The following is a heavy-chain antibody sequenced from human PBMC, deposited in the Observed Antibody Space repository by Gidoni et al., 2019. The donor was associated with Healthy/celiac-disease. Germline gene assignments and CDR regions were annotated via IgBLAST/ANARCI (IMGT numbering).Heavy chain of an antibody. Sequence: QVQLVESGGGVVQPGRSLRLPCAASGFTFRSYAMHWVRQAPGKGLEWVAVISYDGSNKYYADSVKGRFTISRDNSKNTLYLQMNSLRAEDTAVYYCARRAGYYDSSGYYLDYWGQGTLVTVSS. V-gene: IGHV3-30-3*01. CDR3: ARRAGYYDSSGYYLDY. CDR1: GFTFRSYA. J-gene: IGHJ4*02. D-gene: IGHD3-22*01. CDR2: ISYDGSNK.